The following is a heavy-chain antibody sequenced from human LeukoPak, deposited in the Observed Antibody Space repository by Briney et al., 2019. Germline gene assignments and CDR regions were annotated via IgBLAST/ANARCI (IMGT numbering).Heavy chain of an antibody. CDR3: ARLPSPYYYDSSGPSYYFDY. D-gene: IGHD3-22*01. CDR1: GYSFTDYW. V-gene: IGHV5-51*01. Sequence: GESLQISCKGSGYSFTDYWVGWVRQMPGKGLEWMGIIYPGDSDTRYSPSFQGQVTISADKSISTAYLQWSSLKASDTAMYYCARLPSPYYYDSSGPSYYFDYWGQGTLVTVSS. J-gene: IGHJ4*02. CDR2: IYPGDSDT.